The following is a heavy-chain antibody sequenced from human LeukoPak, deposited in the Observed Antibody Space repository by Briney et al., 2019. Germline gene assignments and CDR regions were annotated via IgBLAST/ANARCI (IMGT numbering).Heavy chain of an antibody. D-gene: IGHD6-13*01. CDR3: ARGVGGSRWYVDY. CDR1: GFDLNTYE. J-gene: IGHJ4*02. V-gene: IGHV4-38-2*01. Sequence: GSLRLSCAASGFDLNTYEMNWVRQAPGKGLEWIGSIYHSGTTYYSPSLKSRVTISVDTSKNQFSLKLSSVTAADTAFYYCARGVGGSRWYVDYWGQGTLVTVSS. CDR2: IYHSGTT.